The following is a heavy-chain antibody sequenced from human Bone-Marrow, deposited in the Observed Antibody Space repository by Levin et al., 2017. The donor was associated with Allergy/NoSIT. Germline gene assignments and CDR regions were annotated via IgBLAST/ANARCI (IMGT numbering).Heavy chain of an antibody. J-gene: IGHJ6*03. V-gene: IGHV3-30-3*01. Sequence: LSLTCAASGFTFSSYAMHWVRQAPGKGLEWVAVISSDGSDEYYADSVKGRFTISRDNSKNTLYLQMNSLRPDDTAVFYCARDPYGSAGYYYYMDVWGKGTTVTVSS. CDR2: ISSDGSDE. D-gene: IGHD3-10*01. CDR3: ARDPYGSAGYYYYMDV. CDR1: GFTFSSYA.